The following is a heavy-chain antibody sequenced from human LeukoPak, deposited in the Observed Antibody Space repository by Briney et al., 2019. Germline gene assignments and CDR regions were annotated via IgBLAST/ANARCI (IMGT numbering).Heavy chain of an antibody. CDR3: ARDNYYYDSSSDAFDI. CDR1: GYTFTGYY. Sequence: ASVKVSCKASGYTFTGYYMHWVRQAPGQGLEWMGWINPNSGGTNYAQKLQGRVTMTTDTSTSTAYMELRSLRSDDTAVYYCARDNYYYDSSSDAFDIWGQGTMVTVSS. D-gene: IGHD3-22*01. J-gene: IGHJ3*02. V-gene: IGHV1-2*02. CDR2: INPNSGGT.